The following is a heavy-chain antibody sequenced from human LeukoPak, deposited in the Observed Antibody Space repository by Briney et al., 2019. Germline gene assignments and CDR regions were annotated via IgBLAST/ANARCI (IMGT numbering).Heavy chain of an antibody. V-gene: IGHV4-39*01. CDR1: GGSISSSSYY. J-gene: IGHJ6*02. CDR2: IYYSGST. CDR3: TTHPRDYGMDV. Sequence: PSETRSLTCTVSGGSISSSSYYWGWIRQPPGKGLEWIGSIYYSGSTYYNPSLKSRGTISVDTSKNQFSLKLSSVTAADTAVYYCTTHPRDYGMDVWGQGTTVTVSS.